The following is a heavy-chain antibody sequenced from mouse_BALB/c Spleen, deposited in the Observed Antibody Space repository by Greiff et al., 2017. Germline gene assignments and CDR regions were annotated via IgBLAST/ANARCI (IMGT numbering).Heavy chain of an antibody. CDR1: GYTFTSYY. CDR3: SRSSSGRDAMDY. Sequence: QVQLKQSGAELVKPGASVKLSCKASGYTFTSYYMYWVKQRPGQGLEWIGEINPSNGGTNFNEKFKSKATLTLDTSSSTAYMQLSSLTSEDSAVYYCSRSSSGRDAMDYWGQGTSVTVSS. D-gene: IGHD3-1*01. J-gene: IGHJ4*01. CDR2: INPSNGGT. V-gene: IGHV1-53*01.